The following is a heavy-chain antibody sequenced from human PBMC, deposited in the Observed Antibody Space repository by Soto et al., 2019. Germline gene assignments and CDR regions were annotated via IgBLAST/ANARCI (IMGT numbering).Heavy chain of an antibody. CDR1: SGSISRGNYY. V-gene: IGHV4-31*03. CDR2: IYYSGNT. D-gene: IGHD4-17*01. Sequence: LSLTCTVSSGSISRGNYYWSWIRQHPGKGLEWIGHIYYSGNTYYNPSLKSRVTMSVDTSKNQFFLKLSSVTAADTAFYYCARTENDYGGYFDHWGQGTLVT. CDR3: ARTENDYGGYFDH. J-gene: IGHJ4*02.